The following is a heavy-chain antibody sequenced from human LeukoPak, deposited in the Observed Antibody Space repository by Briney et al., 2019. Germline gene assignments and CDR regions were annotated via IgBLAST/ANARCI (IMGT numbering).Heavy chain of an antibody. Sequence: GGSLRLSCAASGFTFSDFYMSWIRQAPGTGLEWVSYISSSGSTIYYADSVKGRFTISRDNAKNSLYLQMNSLRAEDTAVYYCARDEGRHSSPPGYWGQGTLVTVSS. V-gene: IGHV3-11*01. J-gene: IGHJ4*02. CDR3: ARDEGRHSSPPGY. CDR2: ISSSGSTI. CDR1: GFTFSDFY. D-gene: IGHD6-19*01.